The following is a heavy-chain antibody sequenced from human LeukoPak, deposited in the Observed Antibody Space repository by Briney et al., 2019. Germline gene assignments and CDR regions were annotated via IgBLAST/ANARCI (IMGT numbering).Heavy chain of an antibody. CDR1: GFTFSSYG. CDR3: AKVYSGSYSSYYYYGMDV. V-gene: IGHV3-30*18. Sequence: PGGSLRLSCAASGFTFSSYGMHWVRQAPGRGLEWVAVISYDGSNKYYADSVKGRFTISRDNSKNTLYLQMNSLRAEDTAVYYCAKVYSGSYSSYYYYGMDVWGQGTTVTVSS. J-gene: IGHJ6*02. D-gene: IGHD1-26*01. CDR2: ISYDGSNK.